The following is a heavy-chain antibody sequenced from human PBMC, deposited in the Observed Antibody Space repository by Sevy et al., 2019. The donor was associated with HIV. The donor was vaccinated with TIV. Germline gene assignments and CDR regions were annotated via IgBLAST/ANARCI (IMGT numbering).Heavy chain of an antibody. D-gene: IGHD3-22*01. J-gene: IGHJ3*01. CDR2: ISGPGYGT. CDR3: AKALNPALESMLEVNLRSLKGFDV. CDR1: GFTFNTHA. V-gene: IGHV3-23*01. Sequence: GGSLRLSCAASGFTFNTHAMNWVRQAPGKGLEWVSVISGPGYGTNYADSVKGRFTISRDNSKNTLFLQMNGLRDDDTAVYYCAKALNPALESMLEVNLRSLKGFDVWGQGTMVTVSS.